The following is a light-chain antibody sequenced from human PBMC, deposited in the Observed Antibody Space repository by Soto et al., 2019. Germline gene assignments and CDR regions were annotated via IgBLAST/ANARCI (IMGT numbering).Light chain of an antibody. CDR3: SSYTSSSTLDV. CDR1: SSDIGGFYY. CDR2: EVS. J-gene: IGLJ1*01. V-gene: IGLV2-14*01. Sequence: QSVLTQPASVSGSPGQSITISCTGTSSDIGGFYYVSWYQHHPGKDPKLMIYEVSNRPSGVSNRFSGSKSGNTASLTISGLQAEDEADYYCSSYTSSSTLDVFGTGTKLTVL.